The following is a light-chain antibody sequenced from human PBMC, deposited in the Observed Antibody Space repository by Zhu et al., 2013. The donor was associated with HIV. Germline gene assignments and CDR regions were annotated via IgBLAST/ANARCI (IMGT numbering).Light chain of an antibody. CDR2: AAS. Sequence: DIQMTQSPSSLSASVGDRVTITCRASQDINNYLAWYQQKPGKVPKLLIYAASTLQSGVPSRFSGSGSGTDFTLTISSLQSEDFATYYCQQYYSYPYSFGQGTKLEIK. CDR3: QQYYSYPYS. V-gene: IGKV1-27*01. J-gene: IGKJ2*03. CDR1: QDINNY.